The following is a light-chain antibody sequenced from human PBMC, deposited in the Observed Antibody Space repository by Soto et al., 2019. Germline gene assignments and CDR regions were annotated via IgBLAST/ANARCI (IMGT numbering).Light chain of an antibody. Sequence: QSALAQPASVSGSPGQSITISCTGTSSDVGAYDAVSWYQQHPGKAPKLIISEVSKRPSGVPDRFSGSKSGNTASLTVSGLQAEDEADYYCTSHAGSNNYVFGTGTKV. V-gene: IGLV2-8*01. J-gene: IGLJ1*01. CDR2: EVS. CDR1: SSDVGAYDA. CDR3: TSHAGSNNYV.